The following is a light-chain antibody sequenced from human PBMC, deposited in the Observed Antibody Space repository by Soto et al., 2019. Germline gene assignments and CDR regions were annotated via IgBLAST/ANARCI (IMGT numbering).Light chain of an antibody. CDR2: SNN. CDR3: AAWDDSLNGVV. J-gene: IGLJ2*01. CDR1: TSNIGSNI. Sequence: QSVLTQPPSASGTPGQRITISCSGSTSNIGSNIVNWYQQLPGTAPKLLIYSNNQRPSGVPDRFSGSKSGTSASLAISGLQSEDEAYYYCAAWDDSLNGVVFGGGTKLTVL. V-gene: IGLV1-44*01.